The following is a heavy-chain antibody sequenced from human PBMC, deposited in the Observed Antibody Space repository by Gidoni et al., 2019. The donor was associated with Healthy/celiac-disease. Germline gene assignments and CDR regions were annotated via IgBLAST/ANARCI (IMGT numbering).Heavy chain of an antibody. CDR3: AKGRWLQLPYCFDY. CDR1: GFTFDDYA. V-gene: IGHV3-9*01. D-gene: IGHD5-12*01. J-gene: IGHJ4*02. Sequence: EVQLVESGGGLVQPGRSLRLSCAASGFTFDDYAMHWVRQAPGKGLEWVSGISWNSGSIGYADSVKGRFTISRDNAKNSLYLQMNSLRAEDTALYYCAKGRWLQLPYCFDYWGQGTLVTVSS. CDR2: ISWNSGSI.